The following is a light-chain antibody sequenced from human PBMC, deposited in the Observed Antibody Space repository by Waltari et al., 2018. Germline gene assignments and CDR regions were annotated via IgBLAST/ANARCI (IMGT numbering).Light chain of an antibody. Sequence: DIVMTQYPESLAVSLGERATINCKSSQSVLYSSNNKNYLAWYQQKPGQPPKLLIYWASTRESGVPDRFSGSGSGTYFTLIISSLQAEDVAVYYCQQYYRTPLTFGGGTKVEIK. CDR3: QQYYRTPLT. CDR1: QSVLYSSNNKNY. J-gene: IGKJ4*01. CDR2: WAS. V-gene: IGKV4-1*01.